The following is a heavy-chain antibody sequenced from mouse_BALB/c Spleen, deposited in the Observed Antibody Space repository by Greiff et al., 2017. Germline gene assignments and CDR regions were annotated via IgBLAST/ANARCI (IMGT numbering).Heavy chain of an antibody. Sequence: VMLVESGGDLVKPGGSLKLSCAASGFTFSSYGMSWVRQTPDKRLGWVATISSGGSYTYYPDSVKGRFTISRDNAKNTLYLQMSSLKSEDTAMYYCARETKYGHYGWYFDVWGAGTTVTVSS. V-gene: IGHV5-6*02. J-gene: IGHJ1*01. CDR3: ARETKYGHYGWYFDV. D-gene: IGHD2-10*02. CDR2: ISSGGSYT. CDR1: GFTFSSYG.